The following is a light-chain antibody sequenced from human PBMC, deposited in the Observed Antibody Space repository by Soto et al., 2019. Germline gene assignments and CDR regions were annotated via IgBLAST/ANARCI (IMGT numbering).Light chain of an antibody. Sequence: DIQMTQSPSSLSASVGDRVTITCRASQSISSYLNWYQQKPGKVPKLLIYAASSLQGGVPSRFSGSGSGTDFTLTISSLQPEDFAIYYCQQSYSLGQGTRREIK. CDR3: QQSYS. CDR2: AAS. V-gene: IGKV1-39*01. J-gene: IGKJ5*01. CDR1: QSISSY.